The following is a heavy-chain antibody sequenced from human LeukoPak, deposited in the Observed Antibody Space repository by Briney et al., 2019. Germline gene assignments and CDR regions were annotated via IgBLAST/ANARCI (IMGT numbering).Heavy chain of an antibody. CDR2: IYYSGST. D-gene: IGHD3-22*01. J-gene: IGHJ6*03. Sequence: PSETLSLTCTVSGGSISSSSYYWGWIRQPPGKGLEWIGSIYYSGSTYYNPSLKSRVTISVDTSKNQFSLKLSSVTAADTAVYYCARTYYDTHYYYYYYMDVWGKGTTVTISS. V-gene: IGHV4-39*01. CDR3: ARTYYDTHYYYYYYMDV. CDR1: GGSISSSSYY.